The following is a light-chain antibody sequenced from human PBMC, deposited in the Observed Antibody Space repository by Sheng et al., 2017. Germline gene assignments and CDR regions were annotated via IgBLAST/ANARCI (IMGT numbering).Light chain of an antibody. CDR2: RAS. CDR3: QQFNSYPFT. V-gene: IGKV1-9*01. CDR1: QGISSS. Sequence: DIQLTQSPSFLSASVGDGVTITCRASQGISSSLAWYQQQPGKAPKLLIFRASTLQSGVPSRFSGSGSGTEFTLTISSLQPEDFATYYCQQFNSYPFTFGLGPQWTSN. J-gene: IGKJ3*01.